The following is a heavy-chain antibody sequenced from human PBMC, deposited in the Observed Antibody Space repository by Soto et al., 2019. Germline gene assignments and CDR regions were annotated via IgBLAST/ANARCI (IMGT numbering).Heavy chain of an antibody. CDR2: ISGSGGST. J-gene: IGHJ4*02. CDR3: AKKVYSSGWYPNTLDY. V-gene: IGHV3-23*01. D-gene: IGHD6-19*01. CDR1: GFTFSSYA. Sequence: PGGSLRLSCAASGFTFSSYAMSWVRQAPGKGLEWVSAISGSGGSTYYADSVKGRFTISRDNSKNTLYLQMNSLRAEDTAVYYCAKKVYSSGWYPNTLDYWGQGTLVTVSS.